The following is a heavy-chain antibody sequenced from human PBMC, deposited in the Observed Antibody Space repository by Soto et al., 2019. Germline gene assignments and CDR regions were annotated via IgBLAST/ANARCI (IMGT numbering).Heavy chain of an antibody. CDR3: ARPVSGYSYGPMRYWFDP. CDR2: INPSGGST. CDR1: GYTFTSYY. Sequence: GASVKVSCKASGYTFTSYYMHWVRQAPGQGLEWMGIINPSGGSTSYAQKFQGRVTMTRDTSTSTVYMELSSLRSEDTAVYYCARPVSGYSYGPMRYWFDPWGQGTLVTVSS. D-gene: IGHD5-18*01. V-gene: IGHV1-46*01. J-gene: IGHJ5*02.